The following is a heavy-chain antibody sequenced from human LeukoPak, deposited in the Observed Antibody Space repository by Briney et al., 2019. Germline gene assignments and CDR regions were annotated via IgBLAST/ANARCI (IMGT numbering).Heavy chain of an antibody. CDR1: GFTFSSYG. D-gene: IGHD2-2*01. V-gene: IGHV3-30*02. J-gene: IGHJ1*01. CDR3: AKDAFIVVVPAAAFQH. Sequence: GGSLRLSCAASGFTFSSYGMHWVRQAPGKGLEWVAFIRYDGSNKYYADSVKGRFAISRDNSKNTLYLQMNSLRAEDTAVYYCAKDAFIVVVPAAAFQHWGQGTLVTVSS. CDR2: IRYDGSNK.